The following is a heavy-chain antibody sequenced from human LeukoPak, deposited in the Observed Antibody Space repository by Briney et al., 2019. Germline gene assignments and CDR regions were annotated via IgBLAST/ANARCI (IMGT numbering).Heavy chain of an antibody. J-gene: IGHJ5*02. CDR3: ARDRQDIVGVNWFDP. Sequence: SQTLSLTCTVSGGSISSGGYSWSWIRQPPGKGLEWIGYIYHSGSTYYNPSLKSRVTISVDRSKNQFSLKLSSVTAADTAVYYCARDRQDIVGVNWFDPWGQGTLVTVSS. D-gene: IGHD2-2*01. CDR2: IYHSGST. CDR1: GGSISSGGYS. V-gene: IGHV4-30-2*01.